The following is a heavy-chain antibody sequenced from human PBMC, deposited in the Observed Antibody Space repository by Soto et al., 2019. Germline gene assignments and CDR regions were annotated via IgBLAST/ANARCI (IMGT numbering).Heavy chain of an antibody. CDR3: ARASDYYDISGYYYENYYFQY. Sequence: ASVKVSCKASGETFTSYGISWVRQARGQGREWMGWISAYNGNTNYAQKLQGRVTMTTDTSTSTAYMELRSLRSDDTAVYYCARASDYYDISGYYYENYYFQYWGQGTLVSVS. D-gene: IGHD3-22*01. CDR1: GETFTSYG. J-gene: IGHJ4*02. V-gene: IGHV1-18*04. CDR2: ISAYNGNT.